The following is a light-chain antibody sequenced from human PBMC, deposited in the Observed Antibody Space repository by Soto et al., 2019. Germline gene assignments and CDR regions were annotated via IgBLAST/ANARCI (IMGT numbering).Light chain of an antibody. CDR1: SGHSTYI. CDR2: LEGSGSY. J-gene: IGLJ2*01. CDR3: ETWDTNVVV. Sequence: QLVLTQSSSASASLGSSVKLTFTLSSGHSTYIIAWHQQQPGKAPRYLMKLEGSGSYNKGSGIPDRFSGSSSGDDRYLTISNLQFEDEADYYCETWDTNVVVVGGGTKLTVL. V-gene: IGLV4-60*02.